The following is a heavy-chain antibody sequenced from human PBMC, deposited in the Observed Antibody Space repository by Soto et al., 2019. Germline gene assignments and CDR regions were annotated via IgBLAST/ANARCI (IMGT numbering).Heavy chain of an antibody. J-gene: IGHJ5*02. D-gene: IGHD3-16*02. CDR2: INHSGST. CDR1: GGSSSGYY. CDR3: ARDRGYYDYVWGSYRLNWFDP. V-gene: IGHV4-34*01. Sequence: KPSETLSITCAFYGGSSSGYYWSWIRQPPGRGLELIGEINHSGSTNYNPSLKSRVTISVDTSKNQFSLKLSSVTAADTAVYYCARDRGYYDYVWGSYRLNWFDPWGQGTMVTVSS.